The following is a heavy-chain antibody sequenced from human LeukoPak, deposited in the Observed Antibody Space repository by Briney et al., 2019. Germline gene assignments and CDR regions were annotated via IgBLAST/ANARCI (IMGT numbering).Heavy chain of an antibody. Sequence: KPSETLSLTCTGSGDSIRSDYWTWIRQPPGKGLEWIGYIYYSGSTNYNPSLKSRVAISVDTSKNQFSLKVRSVTAADTAVHYCARDPFGSGPNMDVWGQGTTVTVSS. CDR2: IYYSGST. J-gene: IGHJ6*02. V-gene: IGHV4-59*01. CDR1: GDSIRSDY. CDR3: ARDPFGSGPNMDV. D-gene: IGHD3-10*01.